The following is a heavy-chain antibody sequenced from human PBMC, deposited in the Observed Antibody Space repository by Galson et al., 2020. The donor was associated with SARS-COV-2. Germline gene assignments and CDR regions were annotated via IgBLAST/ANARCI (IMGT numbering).Heavy chain of an antibody. Sequence: GGSLRLSCAASGVTFDDYGMRWVRQVPGKGLEWGCGLNKNGGSTNYADSAGGRFTISRDNAKNSLYLQMNSLRAEDTALYFCARGYLAGPFDIWAQGTMVTVSS. D-gene: IGHD2-2*01. J-gene: IGHJ3*02. CDR1: GVTFDDYG. V-gene: IGHV3-20*04. CDR3: ARGYLAGPFDI. CDR2: LNKNGGST.